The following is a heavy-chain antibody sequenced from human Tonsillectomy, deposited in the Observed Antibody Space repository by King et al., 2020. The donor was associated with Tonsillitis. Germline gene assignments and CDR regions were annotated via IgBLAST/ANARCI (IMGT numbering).Heavy chain of an antibody. Sequence: VQLVQSGAEVKKPGESLKISCKGSGYSFTSYWIGWVRQMPGKGLEWMGIIYPGDSDTRYSPSFQGQVTMSAAKSISTAYLQWRSLEASDTAMDYCARGGYCSGGSCYSPGYWGQGTLVTVSS. CDR3: ARGGYCSGGSCYSPGY. D-gene: IGHD2-15*01. J-gene: IGHJ4*02. V-gene: IGHV5-51*03. CDR2: IYPGDSDT. CDR1: GYSFTSYW.